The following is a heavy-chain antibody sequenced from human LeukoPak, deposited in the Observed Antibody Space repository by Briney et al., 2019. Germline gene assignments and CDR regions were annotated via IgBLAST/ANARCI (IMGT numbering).Heavy chain of an antibody. Sequence: SETLPLPCSVSGVSISSYYWTWIRLPAGKGLEWIGRIYSGGSTNYNPSLKSRVTMSVDTSKNQFSLKLTSVTAADTAAYYCAREFYYYDSSGDKWFDPKGQGTLVTVSS. V-gene: IGHV4-4*07. D-gene: IGHD3-22*01. CDR1: GVSISSYY. CDR2: IYSGGST. J-gene: IGHJ5*02. CDR3: AREFYYYDSSGDKWFDP.